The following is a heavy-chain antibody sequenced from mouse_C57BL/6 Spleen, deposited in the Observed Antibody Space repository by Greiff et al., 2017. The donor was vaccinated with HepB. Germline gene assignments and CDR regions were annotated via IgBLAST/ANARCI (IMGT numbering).Heavy chain of an antibody. D-gene: IGHD2-10*02. CDR1: GYTFPSYW. J-gene: IGHJ2*01. CDR3: ARGGYGNHPDFDY. Sequence: VQLQQPGAELVKPGASVKLSCQASGYTFPSYWMHWVKQRTGRGLEWIGRIYPNSGGTKYNEKFKSKTTLTVDKPSSTADMQLSSLTSEDSAVYYCARGGYGNHPDFDYWGQGTTLTVTS. V-gene: IGHV1-72*01. CDR2: IYPNSGGT.